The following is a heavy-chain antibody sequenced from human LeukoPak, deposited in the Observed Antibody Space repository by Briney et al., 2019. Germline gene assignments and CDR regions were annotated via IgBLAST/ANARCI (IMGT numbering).Heavy chain of an antibody. D-gene: IGHD6-19*01. J-gene: IGHJ4*02. CDR3: AKDGSGWLDY. V-gene: IGHV3-33*06. Sequence: GGSLRLFCAASGFTFSSYGMHWVRQAPGKGLEWVAVIWYDGSNKYYADSVKGRFTISRDSSKNTLYLQMNSLRAEDTAVYYCAKDGSGWLDYWGQGTLVTVSS. CDR2: IWYDGSNK. CDR1: GFTFSSYG.